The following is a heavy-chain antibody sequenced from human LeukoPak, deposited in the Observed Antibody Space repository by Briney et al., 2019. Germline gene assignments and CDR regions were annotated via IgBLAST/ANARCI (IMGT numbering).Heavy chain of an antibody. V-gene: IGHV3-53*01. CDR2: IYSGGNT. J-gene: IGHJ6*03. CDR3: ARTIRGYYDTTGYGSLYYYYYMDV. CDR1: GFTVSSNY. D-gene: IGHD3-22*01. Sequence: GGSLRLSCAASGFTVSSNYMSWVRQAPGKGLEWVSVIYSGGNTYYADSVKGRFTISRDNSKNTLYLQVNSLRAEDTAVYYCARTIRGYYDTTGYGSLYYYYYMDVWGKGTTVTVSS.